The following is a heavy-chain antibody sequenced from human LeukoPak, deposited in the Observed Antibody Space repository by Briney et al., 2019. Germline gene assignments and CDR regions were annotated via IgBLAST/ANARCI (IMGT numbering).Heavy chain of an antibody. D-gene: IGHD4-11*01. Sequence: PGGSLRLSCVASGFTFGTSSMNWVRQAPGKGLEWVSYITSISSTIYYADSVKGRFTISRDNAKNSLYLQMNSLRAEDTALYYCAVGLQLDYWGQGTLVTVSS. CDR3: AVGLQLDY. J-gene: IGHJ4*02. CDR2: ITSISSTI. V-gene: IGHV3-48*01. CDR1: GFTFGTSS.